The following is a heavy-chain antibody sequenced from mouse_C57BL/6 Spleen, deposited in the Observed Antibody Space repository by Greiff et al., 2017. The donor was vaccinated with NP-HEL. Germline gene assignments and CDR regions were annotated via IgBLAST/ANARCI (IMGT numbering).Heavy chain of an antibody. V-gene: IGHV1-15*01. CDR3: TSRTKVRDYYAMDY. D-gene: IGHD2-2*01. CDR2: IDPETGGT. Sequence: QVQLKESGAELVRPGASVTLSCKASGYTFTDYEMHWVKQTPVHGLEWIGAIDPETGGTAYNQKFKGKAILTADKSSSTAYMELRSLTSEDSAVYYCTSRTKVRDYYAMDYWGQGTSVTVSS. J-gene: IGHJ4*01. CDR1: GYTFTDYE.